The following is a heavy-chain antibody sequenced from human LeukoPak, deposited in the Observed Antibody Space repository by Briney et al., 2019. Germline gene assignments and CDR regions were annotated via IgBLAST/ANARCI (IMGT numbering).Heavy chain of an antibody. J-gene: IGHJ6*03. D-gene: IGHD2-2*02. CDR1: GYTFTGYY. CDR2: INPNSGGT. Sequence: GASVTVSCKASGYTFTGYYMHWVRQAPGQGLEWMGWINPNSGGTNYAQKFQGRVTMTRGTSISTAYMELSRLRSDDTAVYYCARAGVVVVPAAITDYYYYMDVWGKGTTVTVSS. V-gene: IGHV1-2*02. CDR3: ARAGVVVVPAAITDYYYYMDV.